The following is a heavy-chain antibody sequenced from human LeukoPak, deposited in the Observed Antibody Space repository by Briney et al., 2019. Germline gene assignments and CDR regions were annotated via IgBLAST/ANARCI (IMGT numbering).Heavy chain of an antibody. CDR2: ISYDGSNK. J-gene: IGHJ4*02. V-gene: IGHV3-30-3*01. CDR3: ARDPTVVVVAATLPYDY. D-gene: IGHD2-15*01. Sequence: GGSLRLSCAASVFTFSSYAMHGVRQAPGKGLEWVAVISYDGSNKYYADSVKGRFTISRDNSKNTLYLQMTSLGAEDTAEYYCARDPTVVVVAATLPYDYWGQGTLVTVSS. CDR1: VFTFSSYA.